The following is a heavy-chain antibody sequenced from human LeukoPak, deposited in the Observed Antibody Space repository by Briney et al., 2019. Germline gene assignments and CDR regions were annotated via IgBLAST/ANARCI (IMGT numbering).Heavy chain of an antibody. Sequence: QAGGSLRLSCVASGFTFSGSAIHWVRQASGKGLEWLGRIRSKANSYATAYGASVEGRFTISRDDSKNTAYLQMNSLRAEDTAVYYCARDLSFGIAAAGTFDYWGQGTLVTVSS. CDR3: ARDLSFGIAAAGTFDY. V-gene: IGHV3-73*01. CDR1: GFTFSGSA. J-gene: IGHJ4*02. CDR2: IRSKANSYAT. D-gene: IGHD6-13*01.